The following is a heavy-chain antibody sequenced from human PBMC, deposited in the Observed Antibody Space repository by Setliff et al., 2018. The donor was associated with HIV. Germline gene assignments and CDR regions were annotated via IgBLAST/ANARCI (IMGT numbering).Heavy chain of an antibody. CDR1: GYTFTSYG. Sequence: ASVKVSCKASGYTFTSYGISWVRQAPGQGLEWMGWISGYNGNTNFAQKLQGRVTMTTDTSTSTAYMELRSLISDDTAVYYCARDRLNVYSSGWGVGYWGQGTLVTVSS. V-gene: IGHV1-18*01. CDR2: ISGYNGNT. J-gene: IGHJ4*02. CDR3: ARDRLNVYSSGWGVGY. D-gene: IGHD6-25*01.